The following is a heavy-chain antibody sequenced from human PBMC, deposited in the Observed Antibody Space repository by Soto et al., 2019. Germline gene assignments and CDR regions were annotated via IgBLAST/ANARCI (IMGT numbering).Heavy chain of an antibody. CDR2: INPTGGAA. CDR1: GYTFTSYY. Sequence: QVQLLQSGAEVKKPGASVKVSCKASGYTFTSYYIHWVRQAPGQGLEWMGVINPTGGAAIYAQKFRGRVTMTRDTSTSSVYMELSSLGSEDTAVYYCARGARNPYYYDGSGLWYIDCWGQGTLVTVSS. D-gene: IGHD3-22*01. J-gene: IGHJ4*02. CDR3: ARGARNPYYYDGSGLWYIDC. V-gene: IGHV1-46*01.